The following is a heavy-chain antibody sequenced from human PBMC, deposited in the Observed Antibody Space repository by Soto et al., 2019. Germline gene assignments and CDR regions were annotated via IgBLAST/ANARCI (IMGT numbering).Heavy chain of an antibody. D-gene: IGHD1-7*01. CDR1: GFTFSSYS. Sequence: GGSLRLSCAASGFTFSSYSMNWVRQAPGKGLEWVPYISSSSSTIYYADSVKGRFTISRDNAKNSLYLQMNSLRDEDTAVYYCARSSGTTGYYGMDVWGQGTTVTVSS. V-gene: IGHV3-48*02. J-gene: IGHJ6*02. CDR3: ARSSGTTGYYGMDV. CDR2: ISSSSSTI.